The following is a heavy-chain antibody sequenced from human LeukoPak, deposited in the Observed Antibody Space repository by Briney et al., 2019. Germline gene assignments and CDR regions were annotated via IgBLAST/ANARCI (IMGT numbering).Heavy chain of an antibody. D-gene: IGHD1-26*01. J-gene: IGHJ5*01. CDR3: ARQWEDDWFDS. Sequence: SETLSLTCTVSGGSTSSYYWSWIRQPPGKGLEWIGYIYTSGSTDYNPSLKSRVTISVDTSKNQFSLKLSSVTAADTAVYYCARQWEDDWFDSWGQGTLVTVSS. CDR1: GGSTSSYY. V-gene: IGHV4-4*09. CDR2: IYTSGST.